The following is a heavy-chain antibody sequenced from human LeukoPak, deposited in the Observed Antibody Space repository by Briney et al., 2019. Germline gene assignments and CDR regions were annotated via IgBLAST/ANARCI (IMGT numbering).Heavy chain of an antibody. Sequence: GGSLRLSCAASGFTFSSYAMHWVRQAPGKGLEWVSSITGGTEYIYYADSVKGRFTVSRDNAKNSLYLQMNSLRAEDTAVYYCASGLGGSYRVLGLPNDYWGQGTLVTVSS. CDR1: GFTFSSYA. D-gene: IGHD3-16*02. J-gene: IGHJ4*02. CDR2: ITGGTEYI. V-gene: IGHV3-21*01. CDR3: ASGLGGSYRVLGLPNDY.